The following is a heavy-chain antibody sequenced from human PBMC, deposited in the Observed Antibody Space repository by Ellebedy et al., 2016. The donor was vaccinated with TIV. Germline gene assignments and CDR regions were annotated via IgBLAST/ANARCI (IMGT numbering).Heavy chain of an antibody. V-gene: IGHV3-30-3*01. CDR2: ISYDGSHR. CDR3: AREHMTSTGSPLDY. J-gene: IGHJ4*02. CDR1: GFSFSSYA. D-gene: IGHD1-1*01. Sequence: PGGSLRLSCSASGFSFSSYAIHWVRQAPGKGLEWVAIISYDGSHRYYADSVKGRFTISRDISKNTLYLQMNSLRAEDTAVYYCAREHMTSTGSPLDYWGQGTLVTVSS.